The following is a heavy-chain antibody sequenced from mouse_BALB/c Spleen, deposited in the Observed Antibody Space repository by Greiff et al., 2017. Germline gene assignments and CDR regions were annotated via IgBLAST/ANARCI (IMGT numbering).Heavy chain of an antibody. CDR1: GYSITSDYA. Sequence: EVKLQESGPGLVKPSQSLSLTCTVTGYSITSDYAWNWIRQFPGNKLEWMGYISYSGSTSYNPSLKSRISITRDTSKNQFFLQLNSVTTEDTATYYCARRKGYPWYFDVWGAGTTVTVSS. CDR3: ARRKGYPWYFDV. J-gene: IGHJ1*01. CDR2: ISYSGST. V-gene: IGHV3-2*02. D-gene: IGHD2-2*01.